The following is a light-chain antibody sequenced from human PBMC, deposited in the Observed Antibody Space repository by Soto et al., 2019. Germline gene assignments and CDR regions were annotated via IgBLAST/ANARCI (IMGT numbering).Light chain of an antibody. CDR2: AVN. J-gene: IGLJ3*02. Sequence: QSALTQPRSVSGSPGQSVTISCTGTSSDVGDYNYVSWYQQHPGKAPKLLIYAVNMRPSGVPDRFSGSKSGNTASLTISGPQAEVEADYSCFSTSGSYTWVFGGGTKLTVL. CDR3: FSTSGSYTWV. CDR1: SSDVGDYNY. V-gene: IGLV2-11*01.